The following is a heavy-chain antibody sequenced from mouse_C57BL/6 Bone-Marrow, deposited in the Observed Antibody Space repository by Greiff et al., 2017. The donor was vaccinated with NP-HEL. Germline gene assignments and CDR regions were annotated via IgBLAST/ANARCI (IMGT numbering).Heavy chain of an antibody. CDR3: ATDDYDDYYAMDY. V-gene: IGHV3-5*01. CDR2: IYYSGTI. Sequence: EVHLVESGPGLVKPSQTVFLTCTVTGISITTGNYRWSWIRQFPGNKLEWIGYIYYSGTITYNPSLTSRTTITRDTPKNQFFLEMNSLTAEDTATYYCATDDYDDYYAMDYWGQGTSVTVSS. D-gene: IGHD2-4*01. J-gene: IGHJ4*01. CDR1: GISITTGNYR.